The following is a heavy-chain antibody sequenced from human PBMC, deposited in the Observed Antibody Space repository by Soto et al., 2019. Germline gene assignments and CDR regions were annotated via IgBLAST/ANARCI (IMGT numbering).Heavy chain of an antibody. CDR3: ARGSTDYYYDTTGYFGSGYYYYGMDV. D-gene: IGHD3-22*01. J-gene: IGHJ6*02. CDR1: GDSMSGGGHY. V-gene: IGHV4-30-2*01. Sequence: NPSETLSLTCSVSGDSMSGGGHYWAWIRQHPGKGLEWIGYIYHSGSTYYNPSLESRVSISVDRSKDQFSLKLSSVTAADTAVYYCARGSTDYYYDTTGYFGSGYYYYGMDVWGQGTTVTVSS. CDR2: IYHSGST.